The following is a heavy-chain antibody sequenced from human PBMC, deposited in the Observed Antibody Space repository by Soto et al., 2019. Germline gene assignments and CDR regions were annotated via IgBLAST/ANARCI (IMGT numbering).Heavy chain of an antibody. D-gene: IGHD2-2*01. V-gene: IGHV3-33*01. CDR3: ARSLWPIVVVPAALDY. CDR1: GFTFSSYG. Sequence: VQLVESGGGVVQPGRSLRLSCAASGFTFSSYGMHWVRQAPGKGLEWVAVIWYDGSNKYYADSVKGRFTISRDNSKNTLYLQMNSLRAEDTAVYYCARSLWPIVVVPAALDYWGQGTLVTVSS. J-gene: IGHJ4*02. CDR2: IWYDGSNK.